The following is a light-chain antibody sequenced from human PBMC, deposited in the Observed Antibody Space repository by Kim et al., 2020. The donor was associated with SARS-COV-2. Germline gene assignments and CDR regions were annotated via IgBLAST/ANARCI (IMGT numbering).Light chain of an antibody. CDR3: QQLNSYPLT. V-gene: IGKV1-9*01. Sequence: QFTQSPSSLSASVGDRVTITCRASQGISSYLAWYQQKPGKAPKLLIYAASTLQSGVPSRFSGSGSGTDFTLTISSLQPEDFATYYCQQLNSYPLTFGGGTKVDIK. CDR2: AAS. J-gene: IGKJ4*01. CDR1: QGISSY.